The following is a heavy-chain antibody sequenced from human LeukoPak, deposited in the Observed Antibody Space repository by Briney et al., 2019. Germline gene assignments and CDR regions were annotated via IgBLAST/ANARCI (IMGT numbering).Heavy chain of an antibody. Sequence: GASVKVSCKASGYTFTGYYMHWVRQAPGQGLEWMGWINPNSGGTNYAQKFQGRVTMTRDTSISTAYMELSRLRSDDTAVYYCARDGIAARPGAFDIWGQGTMVTVSS. CDR1: GYTFTGYY. D-gene: IGHD6-6*01. CDR3: ARDGIAARPGAFDI. J-gene: IGHJ3*02. CDR2: INPNSGGT. V-gene: IGHV1-2*02.